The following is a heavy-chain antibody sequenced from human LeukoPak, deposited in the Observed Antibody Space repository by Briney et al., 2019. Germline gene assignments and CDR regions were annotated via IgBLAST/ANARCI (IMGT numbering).Heavy chain of an antibody. Sequence: GGSLRLSCAASGFTFRSYGMHWVRQAPGKGLEWVSAISGSGGNTYYADSVKGRFTISRDNSKNTLYLQMNSLRAEDTALYYCAKPAKTDYADYWGQGTLVTVSS. V-gene: IGHV3-23*01. CDR3: AKPAKTDYADY. J-gene: IGHJ4*02. CDR2: ISGSGGNT. D-gene: IGHD1-14*01. CDR1: GFTFRSYG.